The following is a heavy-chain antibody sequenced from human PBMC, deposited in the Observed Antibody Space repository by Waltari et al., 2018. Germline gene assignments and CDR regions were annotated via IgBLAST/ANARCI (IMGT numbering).Heavy chain of an antibody. D-gene: IGHD2-15*01. CDR2: VHGSGRT. V-gene: IGHV4-4*02. J-gene: IGHJ4*02. CDR1: GDSVSNSYL. CDR3: ARDRGRGLYLDS. Sequence: QLQLQESGPGLVKPSGTLSLTCAVSGDSVSNSYLWNWVRQAPGKGLEWIGQVHGSGRTNYNPSFASRVTVARDTYKNQFSLRLTSATAADTAVYYCARDRGRGLYLDSWGPGTLVTVSP.